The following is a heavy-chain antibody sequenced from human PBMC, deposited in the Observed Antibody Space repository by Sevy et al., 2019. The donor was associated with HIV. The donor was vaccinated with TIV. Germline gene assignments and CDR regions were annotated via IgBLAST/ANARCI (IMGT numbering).Heavy chain of an antibody. CDR1: GGTFSSYA. CDR3: ARKRFGDYYDSSGYYDAFDI. Sequence: ASVKVSCKASGGTFSSYAISWVRQAPGQGLEWMGGIIPIFGTANYAQKFQGRVTITADESTSTAYMELSSLRSEDTAVYYCARKRFGDYYDSSGYYDAFDIWGQGTMVTVSS. CDR2: IIPIFGTA. D-gene: IGHD3-22*01. J-gene: IGHJ3*02. V-gene: IGHV1-69*13.